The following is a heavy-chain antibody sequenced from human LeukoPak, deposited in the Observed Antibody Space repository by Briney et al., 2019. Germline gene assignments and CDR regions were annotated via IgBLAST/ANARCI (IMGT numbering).Heavy chain of an antibody. CDR1: GFTFNNYA. CDR2: TAGSGISK. V-gene: IGHV3-23*01. CDR3: ARLPTFYYDSSGYHYDY. D-gene: IGHD3-22*01. Sequence: GGSLRLSCVASGFTFNNYAMSWVRQAPGRGLEWASSTAGSGISKDYADSVKGRFAISKDKSKNTLYLQMDNLRAEDTGVYFCARLPTFYYDSSGYHYDYWGQGTLVTVSS. J-gene: IGHJ4*02.